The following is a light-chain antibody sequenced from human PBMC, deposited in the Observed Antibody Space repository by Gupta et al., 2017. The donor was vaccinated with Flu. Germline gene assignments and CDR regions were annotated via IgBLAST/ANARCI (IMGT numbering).Light chain of an antibody. CDR3: QHDPSSSRP. Sequence: PAGLFDSVVYRVTSPCRARQSISNGVAWYQQNPGNAPKLLINKASNLVSGVPSRFSGSGSGTEFTLTISSLQPDDSASYYCQHDPSSSRPFGQGTKVDIK. J-gene: IGKJ2*01. V-gene: IGKV1-5*03. CDR2: KAS. CDR1: QSISNG.